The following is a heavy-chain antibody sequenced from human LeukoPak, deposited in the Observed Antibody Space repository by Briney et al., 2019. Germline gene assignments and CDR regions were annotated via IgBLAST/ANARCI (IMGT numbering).Heavy chain of an antibody. D-gene: IGHD2-2*02. CDR2: IYTSGST. CDR1: GGSISSGSYY. V-gene: IGHV4-61*02. Sequence: KPSETLSLTCTVSGGSISSGSYYWSWIRQPAGKGLEWIGRIYTSGSTNYNPSLKSRVTISVDTSKNQFSLKLSSVTAADTAVYYCARTTRLPYCSSTSCYTGNRGAFDIWGQRTMVTVSS. J-gene: IGHJ3*02. CDR3: ARTTRLPYCSSTSCYTGNRGAFDI.